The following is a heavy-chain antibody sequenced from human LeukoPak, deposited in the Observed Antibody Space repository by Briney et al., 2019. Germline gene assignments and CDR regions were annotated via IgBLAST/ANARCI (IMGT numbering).Heavy chain of an antibody. Sequence: ASVKVSFKASGYTFTGYYMHWVRQAPGQGLEWMGWINPNSGGTNYAQKFQGRVTMTRDTSISTAYMELSRLRSDDTAVYYCARILAAVAGNRFDYWGQGTLVTVSS. CDR3: ARILAAVAGNRFDY. V-gene: IGHV1-2*02. CDR1: GYTFTGYY. J-gene: IGHJ4*02. D-gene: IGHD6-19*01. CDR2: INPNSGGT.